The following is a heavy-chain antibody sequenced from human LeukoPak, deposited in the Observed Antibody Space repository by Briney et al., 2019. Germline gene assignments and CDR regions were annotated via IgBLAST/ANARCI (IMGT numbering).Heavy chain of an antibody. J-gene: IGHJ4*02. Sequence: GGSLRLSCAASGFTFSSYGMHWVRQAPGKGLEWVALISYDGSNKYYADSVKGRFTISRDNSKNTLYLQMNSLRAEDTAVYYCAKDGSGVIRDGYNYVYWGQGTLVTVSS. V-gene: IGHV3-30*18. CDR3: AKDGSGVIRDGYNYVY. CDR1: GFTFSSYG. CDR2: ISYDGSNK. D-gene: IGHD5-24*01.